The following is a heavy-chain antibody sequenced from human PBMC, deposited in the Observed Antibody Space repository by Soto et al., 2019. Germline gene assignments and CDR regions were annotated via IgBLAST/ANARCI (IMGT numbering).Heavy chain of an antibody. CDR2: IYDSGST. CDR3: ARATLDYVTSMDV. D-gene: IGHD4-17*01. V-gene: IGHV4-31*03. CDR1: GGPITNY. J-gene: IGHJ6*03. Sequence: SETLSLTCTVSGGPITNYWSWIRQHPGKGLEWIGYIYDSGSTYYNPSLKSRVTMSLDTSKNQLSLKLTSVTAADTAVYYCARATLDYVTSMDVSRKSTALNVSS.